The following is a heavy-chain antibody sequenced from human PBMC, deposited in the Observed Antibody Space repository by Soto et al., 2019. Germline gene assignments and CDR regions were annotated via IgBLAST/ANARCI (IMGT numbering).Heavy chain of an antibody. CDR3: TTVEALDIVATGIYYYYYYGMDV. CDR1: GFTFSNAW. J-gene: IGHJ6*02. V-gene: IGHV3-15*07. CDR2: IKSKTDGGTT. D-gene: IGHD5-12*01. Sequence: GGSLRLSCAASGFTFSNAWMNWVRQAPGKGLEWVGRIKSKTDGGTTDYAAPVKGRFTISRYDSKNTLYLQMNSLKTEDTAVYYCTTVEALDIVATGIYYYYYYGMDVWGQGTTVTVSS.